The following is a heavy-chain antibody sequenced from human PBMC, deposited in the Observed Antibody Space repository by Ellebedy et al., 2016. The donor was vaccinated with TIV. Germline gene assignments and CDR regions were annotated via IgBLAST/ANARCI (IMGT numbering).Heavy chain of an antibody. CDR1: GGSISSGGYY. D-gene: IGHD3-10*01. Sequence: SETLSLTXTVSGGSISSGGYYWSWIRQHPGKGLEWIGYIYYSGSTYYNPSLKSRVTISVDTSKNQFSLKLSSVTAADTAVYYCARSPLVTMVRGVMYAFDIWGQGTMVTVSS. CDR3: ARSPLVTMVRGVMYAFDI. J-gene: IGHJ3*02. CDR2: IYYSGST. V-gene: IGHV4-31*03.